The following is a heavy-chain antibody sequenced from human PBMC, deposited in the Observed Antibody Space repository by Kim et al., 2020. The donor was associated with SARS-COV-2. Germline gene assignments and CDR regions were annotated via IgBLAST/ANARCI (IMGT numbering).Heavy chain of an antibody. V-gene: IGHV4-39*07. J-gene: IGHJ3*02. CDR1: GGSISSSSYY. CDR2: IYYSGST. Sequence: SETLSLTCTVSGGSISSSSYYWGWIRQPPGKGLEWIGSIYYSGSTYYNPSLKSRVTISVDTSKNQFSLKLSSVTAADTAVYYCARDSPGYCSGGSCYHAFDIWGQGTMVTVSS. CDR3: ARDSPGYCSGGSCYHAFDI. D-gene: IGHD2-15*01.